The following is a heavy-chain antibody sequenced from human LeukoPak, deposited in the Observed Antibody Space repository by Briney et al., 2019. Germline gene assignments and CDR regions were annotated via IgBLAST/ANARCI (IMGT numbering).Heavy chain of an antibody. CDR3: ARTVPVVVVTATFFDY. CDR2: INPNSGDT. CDR1: GYTFTGYY. J-gene: IGHJ4*02. V-gene: IGHV1-2*02. Sequence: ASMKVSCKASGYTFTGYYMHWVRQAPGQGLERMGWINPNSGDTNYAQKFQGRVTMTRDTSISTAYMELSRLRSDDTAVYYCARTVPVVVVTATFFDYWGQGTLVTVSS. D-gene: IGHD2-15*01.